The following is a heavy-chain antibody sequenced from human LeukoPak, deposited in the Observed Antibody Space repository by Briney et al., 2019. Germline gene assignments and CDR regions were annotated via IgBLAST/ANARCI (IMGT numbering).Heavy chain of an antibody. Sequence: ASVKVSCKASGYTFTGYGFSWVRQAPGQGLEWMGWISTYNGNTNYAQKLQGRVTMTTDTSTSTAYMNLRSLRSDDTAVYYCARDSNWGSDYYYGMGVWGQGTTVTVSS. V-gene: IGHV1-18*01. J-gene: IGHJ6*02. CDR1: GYTFTGYG. CDR2: ISTYNGNT. CDR3: ARDSNWGSDYYYGMGV. D-gene: IGHD7-27*01.